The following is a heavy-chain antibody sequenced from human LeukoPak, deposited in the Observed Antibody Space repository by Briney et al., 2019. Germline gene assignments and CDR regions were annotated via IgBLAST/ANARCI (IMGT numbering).Heavy chain of an antibody. V-gene: IGHV4-34*01. Sequence: SETLSLTCAVYGGSFSGYYWSWIRQPPGKGLEWIGEINHSGSTNYNPSLKSRVTISVDTSKNQFSLKLSSVTAADTAVYYCARRLKRYCSGGSCRWNWFDPWGQGTLVTVSS. J-gene: IGHJ5*02. CDR1: GGSFSGYY. D-gene: IGHD2-15*01. CDR2: INHSGST. CDR3: ARRLKRYCSGGSCRWNWFDP.